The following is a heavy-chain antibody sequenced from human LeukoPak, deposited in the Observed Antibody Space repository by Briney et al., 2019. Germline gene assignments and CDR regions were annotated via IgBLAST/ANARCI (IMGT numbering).Heavy chain of an antibody. V-gene: IGHV3-74*01. J-gene: IGHJ6*03. CDR2: INSDGSST. CDR1: GFTFSSYW. D-gene: IGHD3-22*01. CDR3: AKAGYDSSGYYLYYYYYYMDV. Sequence: GGSLRLSCAASGFTFSSYWMHWVRQAPGKGLVWVSRINSDGSSTNYADSVKGRFTISRDNSKNTLYLQMNSLRAEDTAVYYCAKAGYDSSGYYLYYYYYYMDVWGKGTTVTVSS.